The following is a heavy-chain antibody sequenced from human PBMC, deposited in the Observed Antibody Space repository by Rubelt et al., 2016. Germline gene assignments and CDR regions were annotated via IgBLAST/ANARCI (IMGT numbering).Heavy chain of an antibody. Sequence: EVQLVESGGGLVKPGGSQTLSCAASGFSFSTSSMTWVRQTPGKGLEWVSSIYKDSTYIYYAGSVKGRFTISRDNAKNTVYLQMNSLRAEDTAVYYCARASGSGRNAFDIWGQGTMVTVSS. D-gene: IGHD1-26*01. CDR3: ARASGSGRNAFDI. CDR2: IYKDSTYI. J-gene: IGHJ3*02. CDR1: GFSFSTSS. V-gene: IGHV3-21*01.